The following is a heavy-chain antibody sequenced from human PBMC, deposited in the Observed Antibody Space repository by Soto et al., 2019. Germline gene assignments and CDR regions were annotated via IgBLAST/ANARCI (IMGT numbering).Heavy chain of an antibody. J-gene: IGHJ4*02. V-gene: IGHV3-30-3*01. Sequence: PGGSLRLSCAASGFTFSSYAMHWARQAPGTGLEWVAVISYDGSNKYYADSVKGRFTISRDNSKNTLYLQMNSLRAEDTAVYYCAGVPQYRSSWYYFDYWGQGTLVTVSS. CDR1: GFTFSSYA. D-gene: IGHD6-13*01. CDR2: ISYDGSNK. CDR3: AGVPQYRSSWYYFDY.